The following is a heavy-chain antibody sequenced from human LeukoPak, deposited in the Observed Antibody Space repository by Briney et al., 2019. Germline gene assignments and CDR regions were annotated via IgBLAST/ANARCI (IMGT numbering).Heavy chain of an antibody. Sequence: GASVKVSCKASGYTFTGYYMHWVRQAPGQGLEWMGWINPNSGGTNYAQKFQGRVTMTRDTSTSTVYMELSNLRPEDTAVYYCARENHFDYWGQGTLVTVSS. J-gene: IGHJ4*02. V-gene: IGHV1-2*02. CDR2: INPNSGGT. CDR1: GYTFTGYY. CDR3: ARENHFDY.